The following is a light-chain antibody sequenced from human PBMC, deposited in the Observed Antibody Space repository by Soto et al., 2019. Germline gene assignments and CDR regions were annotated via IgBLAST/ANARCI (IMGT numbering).Light chain of an antibody. CDR2: GAS. CDR1: QSVISRF. Sequence: EIVLTQSPGTLSLSPGERATLSCRATQSVISRFLAWYQQKPGQAPRLLIYGASSRATGIPDRFSGSGSGTDFTLTISRLEPEYFAVFYCQQDGSSPFTFGQGTKLEIK. CDR3: QQDGSSPFT. J-gene: IGKJ2*01. V-gene: IGKV3-20*01.